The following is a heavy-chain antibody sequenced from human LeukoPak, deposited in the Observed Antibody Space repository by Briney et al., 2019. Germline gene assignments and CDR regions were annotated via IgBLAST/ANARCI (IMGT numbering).Heavy chain of an antibody. V-gene: IGHV1-2*06. CDR1: GYTFTSYD. Sequence: ASVKVSCKASGYTFTSYDINWVRQATGQGLEWMGRISPNSGGTNYAQKFQGRVTMTRDTSISTAYMELSRLRSDDTAVYYCVSLVRDCSSTSCSAVDYWGQGTLVTVSS. D-gene: IGHD2-2*01. CDR2: ISPNSGGT. J-gene: IGHJ4*02. CDR3: VSLVRDCSSTSCSAVDY.